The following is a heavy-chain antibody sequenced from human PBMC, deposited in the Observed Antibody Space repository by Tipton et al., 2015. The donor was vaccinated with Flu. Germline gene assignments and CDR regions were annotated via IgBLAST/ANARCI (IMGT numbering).Heavy chain of an antibody. CDR1: GLTVSYSY. J-gene: IGHJ3*02. D-gene: IGHD3-10*01. CDR2: IYSGDTT. Sequence: SLRLSCAASGLTVSYSYMGWVRQAPGKGLELVSLIYSGDTTYYAESVKGRFTISRDNSKNTIYLQINSLRADDTAVYYCAREGEVGVFDIWGQGTMVSVSS. CDR3: AREGEVGVFDI. V-gene: IGHV3-53*01.